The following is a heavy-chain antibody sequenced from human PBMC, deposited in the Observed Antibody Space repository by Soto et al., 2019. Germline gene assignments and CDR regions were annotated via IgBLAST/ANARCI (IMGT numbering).Heavy chain of an antibody. J-gene: IGHJ3*02. CDR1: GYTFTSYG. CDR2: MNPNSGNT. V-gene: IGHV1-8*01. Sequence: GASVKVSCKASGYTFTSYGINWVRQATGQGLEWMGWMNPNSGNTGYAQKFQGRVTMTRNTSISTAYMELSSLRSEDTAVYYCARGYCSSTSCLGAFDIWGQGTMVTVSS. CDR3: ARGYCSSTSCLGAFDI. D-gene: IGHD2-2*01.